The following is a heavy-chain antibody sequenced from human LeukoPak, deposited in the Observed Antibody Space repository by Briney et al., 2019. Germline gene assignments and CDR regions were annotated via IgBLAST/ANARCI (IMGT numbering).Heavy chain of an antibody. CDR2: IYTSVST. CDR1: GGSISSYY. D-gene: IGHD3-10*01. V-gene: IGHV4-4*07. CDR3: ARDFLLWFGEVDYYYYGMDV. J-gene: IGHJ6*02. Sequence: PSETLSLTCTVSGGSISSYYCSWIRQPAGNGLESIGRIYTSVSTKYNPSLKSRVTMSVGTSKNQFSLKLSSVTAADTAVYYCARDFLLWFGEVDYYYYGMDVWGQGTTVTVSS.